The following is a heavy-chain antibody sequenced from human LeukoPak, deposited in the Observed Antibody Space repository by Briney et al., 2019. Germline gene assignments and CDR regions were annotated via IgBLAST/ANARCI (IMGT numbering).Heavy chain of an antibody. CDR1: GGTFISYA. CDR3: ARGGVGATIFFAFDI. D-gene: IGHD1-26*01. J-gene: IGHJ3*02. CDR2: IIPIFGTA. Sequence: ASVKVSCKASGGTFISYAISWVRQAPGQGLEWMGGIIPIFGTANYAQKFQGRVTITADESTSTAYMELSSLRSEDTAVYYCARGGVGATIFFAFDIWGQGTMVTVSS. V-gene: IGHV1-69*13.